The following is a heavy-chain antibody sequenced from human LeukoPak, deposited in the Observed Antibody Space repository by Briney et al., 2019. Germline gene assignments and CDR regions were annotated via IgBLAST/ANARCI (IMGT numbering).Heavy chain of an antibody. CDR1: GDSMTSSNHY. D-gene: IGHD2-15*01. J-gene: IGHJ6*02. V-gene: IGHV4-39*01. CDR2: IYYGGST. Sequence: PSETRSLTCTVSGDSMTSSNHYWVWIRQPPGKGLEWIGSIYYGGSTYYNPSLKSRVTISQDTSKNQFSLKVNTVTAADKTVYHCARRSHCTGDSCYPVWGQGTTLTVSS. CDR3: ARRSHCTGDSCYPV.